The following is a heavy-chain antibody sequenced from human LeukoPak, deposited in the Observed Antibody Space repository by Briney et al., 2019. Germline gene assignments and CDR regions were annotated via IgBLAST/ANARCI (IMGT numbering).Heavy chain of an antibody. Sequence: PSETLSLTCAVYGGSFSGYYWSWIRQPPGKGLEWIGEINQSGSTNYNPSLKSRVTISVDTSKNQFSLKLSSVTAADTAVYYCARGKGLDYWGQGTLVTVSS. CDR1: GGSFSGYY. CDR3: ARGKGLDY. V-gene: IGHV4-34*01. D-gene: IGHD3-16*01. J-gene: IGHJ4*02. CDR2: INQSGST.